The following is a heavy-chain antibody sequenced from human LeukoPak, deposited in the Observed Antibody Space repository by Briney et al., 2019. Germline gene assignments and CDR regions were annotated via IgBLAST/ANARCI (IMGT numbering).Heavy chain of an antibody. CDR2: IYYSGST. CDR1: GGSISSSGYY. D-gene: IGHD4-17*01. V-gene: IGHV4-39*01. CDR3: ARQYGPIDY. J-gene: IGHJ4*02. Sequence: PSETLSLTCTVSGGSISSSGYYWGWIRQPPGKGLEWIGSIYYSGSTYYNPSLKSRVTISVDTSKNQFSLNLSSVTAADTAVYYCARQYGPIDYWAREPWSPSPQ.